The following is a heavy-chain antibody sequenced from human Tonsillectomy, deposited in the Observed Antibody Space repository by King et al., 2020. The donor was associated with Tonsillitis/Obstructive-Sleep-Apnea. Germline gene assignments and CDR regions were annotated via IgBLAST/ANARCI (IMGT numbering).Heavy chain of an antibody. D-gene: IGHD2-2*01. CDR3: ARDGDCSSTSCYGAFDI. CDR1: GFTFSSYG. J-gene: IGHJ3*02. Sequence: VQLVESGGGVVQPGRSLRLSCAASGFTFSSYGMHWVRQAPGKGLEWVALIWYDGSNKYYADSVKGRFTISRDNSNTLYLQMNSLRAEDTAVYYCARDGDCSSTSCYGAFDIWGKGTMVTVSS. V-gene: IGHV3-33*01. CDR2: IWYDGSNK.